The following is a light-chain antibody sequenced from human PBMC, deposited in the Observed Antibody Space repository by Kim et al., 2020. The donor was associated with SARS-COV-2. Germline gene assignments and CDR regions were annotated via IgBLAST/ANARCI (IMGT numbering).Light chain of an antibody. Sequence: EMVMTQSPATLSMSPGERATLSCRASQSVSSNLAWFQQKPGQAPRLLMYGASTRATGIPARFSGSGSGTEFSLTISRLQSEDFAVYYCQQYNNWPYTFGQGTKLEI. CDR3: QQYNNWPYT. CDR2: GAS. J-gene: IGKJ2*01. CDR1: QSVSSN. V-gene: IGKV3-15*01.